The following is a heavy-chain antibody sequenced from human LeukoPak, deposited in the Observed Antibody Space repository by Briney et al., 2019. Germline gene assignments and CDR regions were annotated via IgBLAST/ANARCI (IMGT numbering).Heavy chain of an antibody. J-gene: IGHJ5*02. D-gene: IGHD3-10*01. Sequence: ASVKVSCKASGYTFTRYYMHWVRQAPGQGLEWMGWINPNSGGTNYVQKFQGRVTMTRDRSISTAYMELSRLRSDDTAVYYCARGLWFGELLGENWFDPWGQGTLVTVSS. CDR1: GYTFTRYY. CDR3: ARGLWFGELLGENWFDP. CDR2: INPNSGGT. V-gene: IGHV1-2*02.